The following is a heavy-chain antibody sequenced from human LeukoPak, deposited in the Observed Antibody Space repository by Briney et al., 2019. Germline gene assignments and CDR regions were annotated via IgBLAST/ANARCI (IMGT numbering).Heavy chain of an antibody. Sequence: ASVKVSCKASGYTFTGYYMHWVRQAPGQGLEWMGWINPNSGGTNYAQKFQGRVTMTRDTSISTAYMELSRLRSDDTAVYYCARGGYYGSGRDWFDPRGQGTLVTVSS. D-gene: IGHD3-10*01. V-gene: IGHV1-2*02. CDR1: GYTFTGYY. CDR2: INPNSGGT. J-gene: IGHJ5*02. CDR3: ARGGYYGSGRDWFDP.